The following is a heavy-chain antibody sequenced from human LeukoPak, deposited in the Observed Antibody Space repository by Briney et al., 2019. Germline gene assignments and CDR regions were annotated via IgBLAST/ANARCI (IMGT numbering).Heavy chain of an antibody. CDR1: GDTLITHY. Sequence: SVKVSCKAPGDTLITHYISWVRQAPGQGLEWVGRIVPVIGVATYAQSLQGRVIITADRSTSTAYMELTSLTFEDSAVYFCARHSSRGHYYDFDFWGQGSLVTVSS. CDR2: IVPVIGVA. J-gene: IGHJ4*02. CDR3: ARHSSRGHYYDFDF. V-gene: IGHV1-69*02. D-gene: IGHD3-22*01.